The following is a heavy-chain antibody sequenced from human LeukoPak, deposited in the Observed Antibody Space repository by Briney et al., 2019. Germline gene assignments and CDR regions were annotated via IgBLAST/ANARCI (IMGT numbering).Heavy chain of an antibody. CDR2: VYSGGST. CDR3: ARATLDN. V-gene: IGHV3-53*01. J-gene: IGHJ4*02. Sequence: GGSLRLSCAASGFTVSSDYISWGRQAPGKGLEWVSVVYSGGSTKYAESVKARFTISRDNSKNTIYLQMNSLRADDTAVYYCARATLDNWGQGTLVTVSS. CDR1: GFTVSSDY.